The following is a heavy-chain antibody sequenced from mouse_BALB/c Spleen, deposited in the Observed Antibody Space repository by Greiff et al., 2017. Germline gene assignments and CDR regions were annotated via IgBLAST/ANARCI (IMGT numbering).Heavy chain of an antibody. J-gene: IGHJ3*01. CDR1: GYTFTDYW. CDR2: IDTSDSYT. CDR3: ARSTMITTVAY. D-gene: IGHD2-4*01. Sequence: QVQLQQPGAELVMPGASVKMSCKASGYTFTDYWMHWVKQRPGQGLEWIGAIDTSDSYTSYNQKFKGKATLTVDESSSTAYMQLSSLTSEDSAVYYCARSTMITTVAYRGQGTLVTVSA. V-gene: IGHV1-69*01.